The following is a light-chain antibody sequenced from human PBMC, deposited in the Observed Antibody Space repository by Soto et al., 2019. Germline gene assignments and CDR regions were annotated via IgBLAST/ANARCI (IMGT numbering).Light chain of an antibody. CDR1: QDITNY. Sequence: IQMTQSPSSLSASVGYRVTITCQASQDITNYLIWYQQKPGKAPKLLIYDASSLGTVVSSRFSGIGSGTHLTLTISSLQPEDIATYYCQQFDSVPCTFGQGTKLEMK. V-gene: IGKV1-33*01. CDR2: DAS. J-gene: IGKJ2*02. CDR3: QQFDSVPCT.